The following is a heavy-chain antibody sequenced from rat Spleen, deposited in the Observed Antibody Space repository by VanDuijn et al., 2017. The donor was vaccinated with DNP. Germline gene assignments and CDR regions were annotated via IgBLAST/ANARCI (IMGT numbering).Heavy chain of an antibody. J-gene: IGHJ2*01. CDR2: ISPRGIST. CDR1: GFTFSDYD. V-gene: IGHV5-25*01. Sequence: EVQLVESGGDLVQAGTSLKLSCASSGFTFSDYDMAWVRQAPAKGLEWVASISPRGISTSYRDSVKGRFTVSRDNAKSTLYLQMDSLRSEDTATYFCARHYYGSYYFDYWGQGVMVTVSS. D-gene: IGHD1-3*01. CDR3: ARHYYGSYYFDY.